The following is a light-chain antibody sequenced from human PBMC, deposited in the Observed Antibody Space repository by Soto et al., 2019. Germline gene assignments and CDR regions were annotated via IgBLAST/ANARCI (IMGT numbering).Light chain of an antibody. V-gene: IGLV2-14*01. J-gene: IGLJ1*01. CDR1: SSDFGGYNY. CDR3: SSYTSSSTSYV. Sequence: QSVLTQPASVSGSPGQSITISCTGTSSDFGGYNYVSWYQQHPGKAPKLMIYGVSNRPSGVSNRFSGSESGNTASLTISGLQAEDEADYYCSSYTSSSTSYVFGTGTKVTVL. CDR2: GVS.